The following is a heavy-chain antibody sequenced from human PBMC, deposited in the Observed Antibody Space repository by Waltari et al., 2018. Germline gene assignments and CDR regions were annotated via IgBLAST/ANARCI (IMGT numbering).Heavy chain of an antibody. J-gene: IGHJ6*02. D-gene: IGHD1-1*01. CDR3: ARVAQRTYRSPVPGRDYYYGMDV. CDR1: GFTFSTYW. V-gene: IGHV3-7*01. CDR2: IKDDGSEK. Sequence: EVHLVESGGGLVQPGGSLRLSCAASGFTFSTYWMTWVRQAPGKGLEWLANIKDDGSEKNYVDSVKGRFTISRDNAKKTLYLQMNRLRAEDTAVYYCARVAQRTYRSPVPGRDYYYGMDVWGQGTTVTVSS.